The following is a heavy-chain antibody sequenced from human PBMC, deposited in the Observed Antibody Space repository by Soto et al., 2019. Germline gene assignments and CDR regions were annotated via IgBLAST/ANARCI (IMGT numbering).Heavy chain of an antibody. V-gene: IGHV3-21*01. CDR1: GFTFSSYR. Sequence: EVQLVESGGGLVKPGGSLRLSCAASGFTFSSYRMNWVRQAPGKGLEWVSSISSSSSYIYYADSVKGRFTISRDNAKNSLYLQRNRLRAEDTAVYYCARDVRCSGGSCLDYWGQGTLVTVSS. CDR2: ISSSSSYI. D-gene: IGHD2-15*01. J-gene: IGHJ4*02. CDR3: ARDVRCSGGSCLDY.